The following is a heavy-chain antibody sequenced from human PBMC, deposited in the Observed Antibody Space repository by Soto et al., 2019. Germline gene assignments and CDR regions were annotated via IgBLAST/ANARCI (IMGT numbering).Heavy chain of an antibody. V-gene: IGHV3-30*18. D-gene: IGHD3-3*01. CDR3: AKGIESFGMYYFDY. CDR2: ISYDGSNK. J-gene: IGHJ4*02. CDR1: GFTFSSYG. Sequence: PGGSLRLSCAASGFTFSSYGMHWVRQAPGKGLEWVAVISYDGSNKYYADSVKGRFTISRDNSKNTLYLQMNSLRTEDTAVYYCAKGIESFGMYYFDYWGQGT.